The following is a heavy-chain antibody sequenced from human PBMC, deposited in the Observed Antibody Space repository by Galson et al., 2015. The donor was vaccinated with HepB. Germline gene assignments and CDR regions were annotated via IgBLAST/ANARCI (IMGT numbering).Heavy chain of an antibody. CDR2: INPSDGST. Sequence: SVKVSCKASGYTFTSYGISWVRQAPGQGLEWMGIINPSDGSTSYAQKFQGRVTMTRDTSTSTVYMELSSLRSEDTAVYYCARVGAYCGGVCYDDYWGQGTLVTVSS. CDR3: ARVGAYCGGVCYDDY. J-gene: IGHJ4*02. CDR1: GYTFTSYG. D-gene: IGHD2-21*02. V-gene: IGHV1-46*03.